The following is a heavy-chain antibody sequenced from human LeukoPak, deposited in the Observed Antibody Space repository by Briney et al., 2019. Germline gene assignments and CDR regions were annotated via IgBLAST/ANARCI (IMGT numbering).Heavy chain of an antibody. D-gene: IGHD3-10*01. CDR2: ISGSGGST. Sequence: GGSLRLSCAASGFTFSSYAMSWVRQAPGKGLEWVSAISGSGGSTYYADSVKGRFTISRDNSKNTLYLQMNSLRAEDTAVYYCTIWFGELLSYYYMDVWGKGTTVTVSS. CDR1: GFTFSSYA. J-gene: IGHJ6*03. CDR3: TIWFGELLSYYYMDV. V-gene: IGHV3-23*01.